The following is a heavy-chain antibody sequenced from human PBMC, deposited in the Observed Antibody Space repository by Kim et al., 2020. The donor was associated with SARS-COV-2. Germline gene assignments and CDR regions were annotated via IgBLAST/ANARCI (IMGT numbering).Heavy chain of an antibody. CDR2: IYYSGST. J-gene: IGHJ4*02. V-gene: IGHV4-31*03. D-gene: IGHD4-17*01. CDR3: ARYGDYGSYYFDY. CDR1: GGSISSGGYY. Sequence: SETLSLTCTVSGGSISSGGYYWSWIRQHPGKGLEWIGYIYYSGSTYYNPSLKSRVTISVDTSKNQFSLKLSSVTAADTAVYYCARYGDYGSYYFDYWGQGTLGTVSS.